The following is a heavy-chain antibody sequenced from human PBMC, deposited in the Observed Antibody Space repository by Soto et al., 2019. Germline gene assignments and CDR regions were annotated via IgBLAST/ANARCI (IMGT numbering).Heavy chain of an antibody. D-gene: IGHD3-9*01. CDR1: GDSIRSGNHY. J-gene: IGHJ6*02. Sequence: PSETLPLTCTVSGDSIRSGNHYWSWIRQPPGKGLEWIGYIYYSGSTYYSPSLKSRVTISVDTSKNQFSLKLNSVTAADTAVYYCARVDILTVCGCMDVWGQGTTVT. CDR3: ARVDILTVCGCMDV. V-gene: IGHV4-30-4*01. CDR2: IYYSGST.